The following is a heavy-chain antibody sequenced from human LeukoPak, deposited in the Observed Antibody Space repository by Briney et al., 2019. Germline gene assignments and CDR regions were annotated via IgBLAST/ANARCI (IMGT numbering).Heavy chain of an antibody. CDR1: GFTFSSYA. Sequence: GGSLRLSCAASGFTFSSYAMSWVRQAPGKGLEWVSAISGSGGSTYYADSVKGRFTISRDNSKNTLYLQMNSLRAEDTAVYYCARWAGSGSTSSYYYGMDVWGQGTTVTVSS. J-gene: IGHJ6*02. CDR3: ARWAGSGSTSSYYYGMDV. CDR2: ISGSGGST. D-gene: IGHD3-10*01. V-gene: IGHV3-23*01.